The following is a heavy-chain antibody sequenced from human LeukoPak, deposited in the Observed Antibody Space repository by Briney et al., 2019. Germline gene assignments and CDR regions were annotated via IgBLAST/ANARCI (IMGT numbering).Heavy chain of an antibody. V-gene: IGHV3-66*01. CDR1: GFTVSSNY. Sequence: GGSLRLSCAASGFTVSSNYMSWVRQAPGKGLEWVSVIYSGGSTYYADSVKGRFTISRDNSKNTLYLQMNSLRAEDTAVYYCARDRARTYCSGGSCYSPPVYWGQGTLVTVSA. D-gene: IGHD2-15*01. CDR3: ARDRARTYCSGGSCYSPPVY. J-gene: IGHJ4*02. CDR2: IYSGGST.